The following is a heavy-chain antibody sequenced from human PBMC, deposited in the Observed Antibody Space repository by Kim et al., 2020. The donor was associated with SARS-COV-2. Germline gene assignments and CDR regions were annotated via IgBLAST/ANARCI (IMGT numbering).Heavy chain of an antibody. J-gene: IGHJ4*02. CDR2: VSYDGSNK. CDR1: GFTFSSYG. Sequence: GGSLRLSCAASGFTFSSYGMHWVRQAPGKGLEWVAVVSYDGSNKYYADSVKGRFTISRDNSKNTLYLQMNSLRAEDTAVYYCAKDFFGRSTVTTSLGYWGQGTLVTVSS. CDR3: AKDFFGRSTVTTSLGY. V-gene: IGHV3-30*18. D-gene: IGHD4-17*01.